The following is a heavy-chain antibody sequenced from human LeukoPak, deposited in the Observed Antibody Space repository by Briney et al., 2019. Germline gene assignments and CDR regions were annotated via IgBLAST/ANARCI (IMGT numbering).Heavy chain of an antibody. J-gene: IGHJ6*03. Sequence: PGGSLRLSCAASGFTFSSYRMNWVRQAPGKGLEWVSGINWNGGSTGYADSVKGRFTISRDNAENSLYLQMNSVRAEDTALYYCARAGSIYYYYYMDVWGKGTTVTVSS. CDR3: ARAGSIYYYYYMDV. CDR2: INWNGGST. D-gene: IGHD6-6*01. V-gene: IGHV3-20*04. CDR1: GFTFSSYR.